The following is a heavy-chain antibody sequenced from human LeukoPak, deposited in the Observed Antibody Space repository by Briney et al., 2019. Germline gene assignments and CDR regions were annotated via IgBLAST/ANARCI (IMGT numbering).Heavy chain of an antibody. CDR2: ISGYNGST. CDR1: GYTFTTYN. J-gene: IGHJ3*02. CDR3: ASLKNYYDSSGYLVTDAFDI. Sequence: ASVKVSCKASGYTFTTYNINWVRQAPGRGLEWMGWISGYNGSTNYAQKLQGRVTMTTDTSTSTAYMELRSLKSDDTAVYYCASLKNYYDSSGYLVTDAFDIWGQGTMVTVSS. D-gene: IGHD3-22*01. V-gene: IGHV1-18*01.